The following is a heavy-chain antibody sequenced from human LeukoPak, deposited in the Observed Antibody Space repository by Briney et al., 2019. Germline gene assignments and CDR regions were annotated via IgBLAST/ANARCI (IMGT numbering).Heavy chain of an antibody. Sequence: SETLSLTCSVSGGPIRSSSYYWAWIRQPPGKGLEWIGSIYYSGRTYDNPSLKSRVTISVDTSKNQFSLKLSSVTAADTAVYYCARQERFFGVVIKNWGQGTLVTVSS. CDR2: IYYSGRT. CDR3: ARQERFFGVVIKN. J-gene: IGHJ4*02. V-gene: IGHV4-39*01. D-gene: IGHD3-3*01. CDR1: GGPIRSSSYY.